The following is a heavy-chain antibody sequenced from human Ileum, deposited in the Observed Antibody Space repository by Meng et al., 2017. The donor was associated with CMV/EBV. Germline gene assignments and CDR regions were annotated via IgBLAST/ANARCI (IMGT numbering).Heavy chain of an antibody. Sequence: SWIPPPVVPVLVAPTRIGRTYCGFILQPPGKALEWIGILYCSGTTYYSPSLKSRVTMSVGTSDNQFSLKMNSVTAADTAVYYCARWSPESSSWSGFDFWGQGTLVTVSS. V-gene: IGHV4-39*07. D-gene: IGHD6-13*01. J-gene: IGHJ4*02. CDR1: VAPTRIGRTY. CDR3: ARWSPESSSWSGFDF. CDR2: LYCSGTT.